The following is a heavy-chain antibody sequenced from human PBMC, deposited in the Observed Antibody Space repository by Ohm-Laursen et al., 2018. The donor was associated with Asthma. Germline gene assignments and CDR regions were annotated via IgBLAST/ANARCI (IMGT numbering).Heavy chain of an antibody. CDR2: IKQDGSEK. CDR3: AKDFWVAAAGTPIFDY. V-gene: IGHV3-7*03. Sequence: SLRLSCSASGFTFSSYWMSWVRQAPGKGLEWVANIKQDGSEKYYVDSVKGRFTISRDNAKNSLYLQMNSLRAEDTALYYCAKDFWVAAAGTPIFDYWGQGTLVTVSS. D-gene: IGHD6-13*01. CDR1: GFTFSSYW. J-gene: IGHJ4*02.